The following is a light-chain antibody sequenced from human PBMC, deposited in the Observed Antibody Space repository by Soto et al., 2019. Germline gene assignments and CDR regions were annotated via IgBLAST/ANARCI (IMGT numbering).Light chain of an antibody. Sequence: EIVMTQSPATLSVSPGERATLSCRASQSVSSNLAWYQQKPGQAPRLLIYGASTRATGIPARFSGSESGTEFSLTISSLQSEDFAVYSCQQYNDWPPKQYTFGQGTKLEIK. CDR3: QQYNDWPPKQYT. CDR2: GAS. J-gene: IGKJ2*01. CDR1: QSVSSN. V-gene: IGKV3-15*01.